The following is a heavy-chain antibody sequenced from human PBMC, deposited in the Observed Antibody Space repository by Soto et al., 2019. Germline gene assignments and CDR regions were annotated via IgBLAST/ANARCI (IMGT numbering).Heavy chain of an antibody. CDR2: ISSSGSTI. Sequence: GGSLRLSCAASGFTFSDYYMSWIRQAPGKGLEWVSYISSSGSTIYYADSVKGRFTISRDNAKNSLYLQMNSLRAEDTAVYYCARVGGYCSSTSCYDITHYYYMDVWGKGTTVTVSS. V-gene: IGHV3-11*01. D-gene: IGHD2-2*01. CDR1: GFTFSDYY. CDR3: ARVGGYCSSTSCYDITHYYYMDV. J-gene: IGHJ6*03.